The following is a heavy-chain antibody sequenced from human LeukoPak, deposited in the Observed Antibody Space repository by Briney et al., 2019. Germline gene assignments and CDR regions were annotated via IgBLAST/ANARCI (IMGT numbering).Heavy chain of an antibody. CDR1: GFTFDDYG. Sequence: GGSMRLSCAASGFTFDDYGMSWVRQAPGKGLEWVSGINWNGGSTGYADSVKGRFTISRDNAKNSLYLQMNSLRAEDTALYYCARETGGSSSRWFDPWGQGTLVTVSS. J-gene: IGHJ5*02. V-gene: IGHV3-20*04. D-gene: IGHD6-6*01. CDR2: INWNGGST. CDR3: ARETGGSSSRWFDP.